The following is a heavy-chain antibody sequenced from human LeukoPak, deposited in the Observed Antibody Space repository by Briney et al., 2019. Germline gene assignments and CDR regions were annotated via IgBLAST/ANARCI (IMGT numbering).Heavy chain of an antibody. V-gene: IGHV5-51*01. Sequence: GESLKISCKGSGYSFTSYWIGWVRQMPGKGLEWMGIIYPGDSDTRYSPSFQGQVTISADKSISTAYLQWSSLKASDTAMYYCARQIRNTIFGVVTPVGAFDIWGQGTMVTVSS. D-gene: IGHD3-3*01. CDR1: GYSFTSYW. CDR2: IYPGDSDT. J-gene: IGHJ3*02. CDR3: ARQIRNTIFGVVTPVGAFDI.